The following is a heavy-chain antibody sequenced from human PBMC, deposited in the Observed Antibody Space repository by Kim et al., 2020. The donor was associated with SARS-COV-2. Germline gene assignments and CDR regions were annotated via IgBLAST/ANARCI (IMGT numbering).Heavy chain of an antibody. J-gene: IGHJ4*02. CDR2: ISWNSDTL. V-gene: IGHV3-9*01. D-gene: IGHD3-22*01. Sequence: GGSLRLSCAASGFIFDDYAMHWVRQAPGKGLEWVSGISWNSDTLVYADSVKGRFTISRDNAKNSLYLQMNSLRAEDTAFYYCASSATYYYDSSGSGYFDYWGQGTLVTVSS. CDR1: GFIFDDYA. CDR3: ASSATYYYDSSGSGYFDY.